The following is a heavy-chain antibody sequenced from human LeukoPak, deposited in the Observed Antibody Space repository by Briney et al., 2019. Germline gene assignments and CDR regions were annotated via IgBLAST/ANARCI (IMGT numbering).Heavy chain of an antibody. J-gene: IGHJ4*02. CDR1: GYTFTSYY. D-gene: IGHD1-1*01. CDR2: INPSGGST. CDR3: ARGTTDDY. V-gene: IGHV1-46*01. Sequence: ASVKVSCKASGYTFTSYYIDWVRQAPGQGLEWMGVINPSGGSTRYAQKFQGRVTMTGDPSTRTVYMELSSLASDDTAVYYCARGTTDDYWGQGTPVTVSS.